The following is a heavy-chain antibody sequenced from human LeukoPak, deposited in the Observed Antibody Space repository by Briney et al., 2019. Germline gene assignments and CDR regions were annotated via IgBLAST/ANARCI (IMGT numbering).Heavy chain of an antibody. Sequence: GASVKVSCKASGYTFTGYYMHWVRQAPGQGLEWMGWINPNGGGTNYAQKCQGRVTLTRDTSISTAYMEVNSLESDDTAVYYCARENNSGWYRKAAFDYWGQGTLVTVTS. CDR3: ARENNSGWYRKAAFDY. D-gene: IGHD6-19*01. CDR2: INPNGGGT. V-gene: IGHV1-2*02. CDR1: GYTFTGYY. J-gene: IGHJ4*02.